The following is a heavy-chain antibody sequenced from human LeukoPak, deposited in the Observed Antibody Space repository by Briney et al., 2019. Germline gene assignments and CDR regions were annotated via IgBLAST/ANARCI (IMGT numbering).Heavy chain of an antibody. V-gene: IGHV3-23*01. CDR3: ARDPNGDYIGTFDM. J-gene: IGHJ3*02. CDR2: ISGSGGST. D-gene: IGHD4-17*01. CDR1: GFTFSSYG. Sequence: PGRSLRLSCAASGFTFSSYGMHWVRQAPGKGLEWVSSISGSGGSTQYADSVQGRFAISRDNSNNTLYLQMNSLRVEDTAMYFCARDPNGDYIGTFDMWGRGTMVSVSS.